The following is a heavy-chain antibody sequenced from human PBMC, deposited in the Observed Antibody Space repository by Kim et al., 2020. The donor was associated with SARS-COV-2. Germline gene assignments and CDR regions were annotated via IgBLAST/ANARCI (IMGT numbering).Heavy chain of an antibody. CDR2: IDYRGTT. Sequence: SETLSLTCTVSGGSITSHYWSWVRQSPERGLEWIGYIDYRGTTNYNLSFKTRVTISSDTSKNQFSLRLTSVTAADTAIYYCVRSSTVVGGSEEGFAPWGQGTLVTVSS. CDR1: GGSITSHY. D-gene: IGHD3-16*01. V-gene: IGHV4-59*11. CDR3: VRSSTVVGGSEEGFAP. J-gene: IGHJ5*02.